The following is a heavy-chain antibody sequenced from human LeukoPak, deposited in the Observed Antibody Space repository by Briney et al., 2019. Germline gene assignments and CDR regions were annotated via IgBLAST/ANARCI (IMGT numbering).Heavy chain of an antibody. CDR2: IYHSGST. V-gene: IGHV4-30-2*01. J-gene: IGHJ4*02. CDR3: ARALAFDY. Sequence: SETLSLTCAVSGGSISSGGYSWSWIRQPPGKGLEWIGYIYHSGSTYYNPSLKSRVTISVDRSKNQFSLKLSSVTAADTAMYYCARALAFDYWGQGTLVTVSS. CDR1: GGSISSGGYS.